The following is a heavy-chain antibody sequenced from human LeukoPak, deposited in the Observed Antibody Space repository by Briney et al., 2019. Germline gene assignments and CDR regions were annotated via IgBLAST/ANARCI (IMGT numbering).Heavy chain of an antibody. V-gene: IGHV3-21*01. CDR3: ASPTWFGVPPDV. CDR1: GFTFSSYS. Sequence: PGGSLRLSCAASGFTFSSYSMNWVRQAPGKGLEWVPSISSSSSYIYYADSVKGRFTISRDNAKNSLYLQMNSLRAEDTAVYYCASPTWFGVPPDVWGKGTTVTISS. D-gene: IGHD3-10*01. J-gene: IGHJ6*04. CDR2: ISSSSSYI.